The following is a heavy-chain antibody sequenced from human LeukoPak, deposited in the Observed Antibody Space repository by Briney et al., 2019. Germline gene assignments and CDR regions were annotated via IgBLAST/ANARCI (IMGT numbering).Heavy chain of an antibody. Sequence: ASVKVSCKASGYTFTGYYVHWVRQAPVQGLEWIGWINPNSGDTNYAQKFQGRVTMTRDTSISTAYMELSGLRSDDTAVYYCARGDLVRHYYYMDVWGKGTTVTVSS. V-gene: IGHV1-2*02. CDR2: INPNSGDT. J-gene: IGHJ6*03. CDR3: ARGDLVRHYYYMDV. CDR1: GYTFTGYY. D-gene: IGHD6-6*01.